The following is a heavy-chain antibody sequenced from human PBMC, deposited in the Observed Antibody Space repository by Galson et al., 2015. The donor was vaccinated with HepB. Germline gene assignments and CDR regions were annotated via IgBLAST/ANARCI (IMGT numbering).Heavy chain of an antibody. V-gene: IGHV5-51*01. CDR3: AVAGTNWGSTGNCFDP. D-gene: IGHD7-27*01. CDR1: GYSFTTFW. CDR2: IYPGDSTT. J-gene: IGHJ5*02. Sequence: QSGAEVKKPGESLKISCKGSGYSFTTFWIGWVRQMPGKGLEWMAIIYPGDSTTRYSPSFQGQVTISADKSITTAYLQWSSLKASDTAMYYCAVAGTNWGSTGNCFDPWGQGTLVTVSS.